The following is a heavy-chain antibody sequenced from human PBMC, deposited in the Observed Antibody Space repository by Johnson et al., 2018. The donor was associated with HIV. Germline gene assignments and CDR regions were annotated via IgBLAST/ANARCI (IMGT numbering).Heavy chain of an antibody. D-gene: IGHD7-27*01. CDR2: ISYDGKST. J-gene: IGHJ3*02. V-gene: IGHV3-30*04. Sequence: VQLVESGGGLVQPGRSLRLSCAASGFTFRSYAMHWVRQAPGKGLEWVAVISYDGKSTYYADSVKGRFTISRDNSKNTLYLKMNSLRAEDTAVYYCAPLGDAFDIWGQGTMVTVSS. CDR3: APLGDAFDI. CDR1: GFTFRSYA.